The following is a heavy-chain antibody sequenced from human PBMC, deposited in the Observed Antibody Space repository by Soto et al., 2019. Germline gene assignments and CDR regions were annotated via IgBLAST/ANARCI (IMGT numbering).Heavy chain of an antibody. CDR3: VTQQQLDAFDI. CDR1: GGSISSYY. Sequence: SETLSLTCTVSGGSISSYYWSWIRQPPGKGLEWIGYIYYSGSTNYNPSLKSRVTISVDTSKNQFSLKLSSVTAADTAVYYCVTQQQLDAFDIWGQGTMVTVSS. V-gene: IGHV4-59*08. J-gene: IGHJ3*02. CDR2: IYYSGST. D-gene: IGHD6-13*01.